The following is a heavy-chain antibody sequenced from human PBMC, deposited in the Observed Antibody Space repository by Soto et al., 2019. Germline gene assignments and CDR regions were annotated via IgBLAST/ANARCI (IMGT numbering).Heavy chain of an antibody. CDR1: GGTFSSYA. CDR3: ASTVTAPYYYYGMDV. Sequence: VQVVQSGAEVKKPGSSVKVSCKASGGTFSSYAISWVPQAPGQGLEWMGGIIPIFGTANYAQKFQGRVTITADESTSTAYIELSSLRSEDTVVYYCASTVTAPYYYYGMDVWGQGTTVTVSS. V-gene: IGHV1-69*01. D-gene: IGHD4-17*01. J-gene: IGHJ6*02. CDR2: IIPIFGTA.